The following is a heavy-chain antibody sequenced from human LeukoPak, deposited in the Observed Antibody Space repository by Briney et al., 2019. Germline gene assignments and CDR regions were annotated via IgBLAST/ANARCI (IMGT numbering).Heavy chain of an antibody. CDR1: GGSISIYY. CDR2: IYTSGST. CDR3: ARDRTTGTTGMYYFDY. J-gene: IGHJ4*02. Sequence: PSETLSLTCTVSGGSISIYYWSWIRQPAGKGLEWIGRIYTSGSTNYSPSLKSRVTMSVDTSKNQFSLKLSSVTAADTAVYYSARDRTTGTTGMYYFDYWGQGTLVTVSS. D-gene: IGHD1-1*01. V-gene: IGHV4-4*07.